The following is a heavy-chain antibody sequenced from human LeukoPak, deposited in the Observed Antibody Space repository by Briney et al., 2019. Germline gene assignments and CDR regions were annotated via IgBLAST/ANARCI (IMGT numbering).Heavy chain of an antibody. V-gene: IGHV1-58*02. J-gene: IGHJ4*02. D-gene: IGHD3-22*01. CDR1: GFTFTRSA. CDR2: IVVGSGNT. Sequence: SVKLSCTASGFTFTRSAMQWVRQARGQRLEWIGWIVVGSGNTNYAQKFQERLTITRDMSTSTAYMELSSLRSEDTAVYYCAAEDYFDSSGFGSNWGQGTLVTVSS. CDR3: AAEDYFDSSGFGSN.